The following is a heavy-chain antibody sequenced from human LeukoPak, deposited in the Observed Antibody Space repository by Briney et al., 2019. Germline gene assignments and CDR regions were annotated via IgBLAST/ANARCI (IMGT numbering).Heavy chain of an antibody. CDR1: GGSFSGYY. D-gene: IGHD4-17*01. CDR2: INHSGST. CDR3: ARGTENLGDYVGFDY. V-gene: IGHV4-34*01. J-gene: IGHJ4*02. Sequence: PSETLSLTCPVYGGSFSGYYWSWIRQPPGKGLEWIGEINHSGSTNYNPSLKSRVTISVDTSKNQFSLKLSSVTAADTAVYYCARGTENLGDYVGFDYWGQGTLVTVSS.